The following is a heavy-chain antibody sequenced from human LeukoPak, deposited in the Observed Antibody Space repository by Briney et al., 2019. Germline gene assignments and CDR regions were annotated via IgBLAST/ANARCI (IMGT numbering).Heavy chain of an antibody. J-gene: IGHJ5*02. V-gene: IGHV5-51*01. CDR1: GYSFTTYW. D-gene: IGHD3-3*01. Sequence: HGESLKISCRGSGYSFTTYWIAWVRQMPGKGLEWMGIIYPGDSDASSDTRYSPSFQGQVTISADKSISTAYLQWSSLRASDTAIYYCARQGFSLNWFDPWGQETLVTVSS. CDR3: ARQGFSLNWFDP. CDR2: IYPGDSDASSDT.